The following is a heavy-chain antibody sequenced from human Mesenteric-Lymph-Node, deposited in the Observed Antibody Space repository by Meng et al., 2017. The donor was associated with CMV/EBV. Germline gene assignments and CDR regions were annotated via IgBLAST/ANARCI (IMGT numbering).Heavy chain of an antibody. J-gene: IGHJ4*02. CDR2: IYWNDNQ. V-gene: IGHV2-5*01. Sequence: SGPTLMKPPQTLTLTCTFAGFSLTTSGVGVGWIRQPPGKALEWLALIYWNDNQRYSPSLKNRLTITKDTSKNQVVLSLTNMNPVDTDTYYCAHSRSRPRAGSTFPYYLDYWGQGTLVTVSS. CDR3: AHSRSRPRAGSTFPYYLDY. D-gene: IGHD1-7*01. CDR1: GFSLTTSGVG.